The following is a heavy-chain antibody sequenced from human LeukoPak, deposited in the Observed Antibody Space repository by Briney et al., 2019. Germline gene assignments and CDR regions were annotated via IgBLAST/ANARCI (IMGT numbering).Heavy chain of an antibody. J-gene: IGHJ3*01. D-gene: IGHD3-22*01. Sequence: GASAKVSCKASGYTFTGYYMHWVRQAPGQGLEWMGWINPDSGGTNYAQKFQGRVTMTRDTSISTAYMELSRLRSDDSAVYYCARVGHYDSSVYADDVFDFWGQGTMVTVSS. CDR2: INPDSGGT. CDR1: GYTFTGYY. CDR3: ARVGHYDSSVYADDVFDF. V-gene: IGHV1-2*02.